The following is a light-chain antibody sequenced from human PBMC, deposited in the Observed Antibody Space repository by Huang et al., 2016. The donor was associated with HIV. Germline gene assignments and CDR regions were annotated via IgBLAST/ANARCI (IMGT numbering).Light chain of an antibody. CDR3: QQRRSWPLT. V-gene: IGKV3D-11*01. CDR2: EAS. Sequence: EIVLTQSPATLSLSLGERATLSCRASEDISNYIVWYQQRPGQAPKLLISEASKRGTGFPARFSGSGSGTEFILTIDSLEPEDFAVYYCQQRRSWPLTFGGGTKVEIK. CDR1: EDISNY. J-gene: IGKJ4*01.